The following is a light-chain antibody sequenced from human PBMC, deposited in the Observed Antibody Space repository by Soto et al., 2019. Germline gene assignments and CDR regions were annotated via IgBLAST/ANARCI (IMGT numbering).Light chain of an antibody. J-gene: IGLJ2*01. Sequence: QSVLTQAPSASGTPGQRVTISCSGSSSSIGTNTVNWYKQVPGAAPTLLIYTDHQRPAGVPDRFSGSRSGTSASLAISWLQSEDEADYYCAAWDGSLDVVLFGGGTKATVL. CDR2: TDH. CDR3: AAWDGSLDVVL. CDR1: SSSIGTNT. V-gene: IGLV1-44*01.